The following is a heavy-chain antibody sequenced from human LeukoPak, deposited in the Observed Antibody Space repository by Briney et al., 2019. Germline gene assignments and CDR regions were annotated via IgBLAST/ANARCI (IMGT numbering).Heavy chain of an antibody. Sequence: SETLSLTCTVSGGSISSYYWSWIRQPPGKGLEWIGYIYYSGSTNCNPSLKSRVTISVDTSKNQFSLKLSSVTAADTAVYYCARHLTLYGSRAFDIWGQGTMVTVSS. CDR1: GGSISSYY. J-gene: IGHJ3*02. V-gene: IGHV4-59*08. CDR3: ARHLTLYGSRAFDI. D-gene: IGHD5-24*01. CDR2: IYYSGST.